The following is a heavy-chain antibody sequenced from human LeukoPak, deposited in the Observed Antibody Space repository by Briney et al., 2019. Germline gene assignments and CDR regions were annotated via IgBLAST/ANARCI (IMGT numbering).Heavy chain of an antibody. CDR3: ARDFIFLEQTRYSGSYWFDP. D-gene: IGHD1-26*01. Sequence: SETLSLTCTVSGYSISSGYYWGWIRQPPGKGLEWIGSIYHSGSTYYNPSLKSRVTISVDTSKNQFSLKLSSVTAADTAVYYCARDFIFLEQTRYSGSYWFDPWGQGTLVTVSS. J-gene: IGHJ5*02. CDR1: GYSISSGYY. V-gene: IGHV4-38-2*02. CDR2: IYHSGST.